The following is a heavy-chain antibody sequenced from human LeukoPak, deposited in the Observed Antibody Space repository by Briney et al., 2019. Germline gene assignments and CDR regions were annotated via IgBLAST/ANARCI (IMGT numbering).Heavy chain of an antibody. V-gene: IGHV3-30*02. CDR1: GFTFSSYS. CDR3: AKGPRGEFVEYQLLNRVNAFDI. CDR2: IRYDGSNK. D-gene: IGHD2-2*01. J-gene: IGHJ3*02. Sequence: GGSLRLSCAASGFTFSSYSMNWVRQAPGKGLEWVAFIRYDGSNKYYADSVKGRFTISRDNSKNTLYLQMNSLRAEDTAVYYCAKGPRGEFVEYQLLNRVNAFDIWGQGTMVTVSS.